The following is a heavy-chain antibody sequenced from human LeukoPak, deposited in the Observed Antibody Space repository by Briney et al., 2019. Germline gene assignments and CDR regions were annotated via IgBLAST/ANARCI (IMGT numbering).Heavy chain of an antibody. V-gene: IGHV4-61*01. J-gene: IGHJ4*02. CDR1: GGSVSSDNYY. Sequence: SETLSLTCTVSGGSVSSDNYYWNWIRQPPGKGLEWIGYIYYSGSTNYNPSLKSRVTISVDTSKNQFSLKLSSVTAADTAVYYCARDRYSGSFLDYWGQGTLVTVSS. CDR2: IYYSGST. D-gene: IGHD1-26*01. CDR3: ARDRYSGSFLDY.